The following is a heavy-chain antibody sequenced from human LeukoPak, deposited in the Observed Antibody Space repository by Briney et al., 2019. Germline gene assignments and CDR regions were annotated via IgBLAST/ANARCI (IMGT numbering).Heavy chain of an antibody. CDR2: IYYSGST. J-gene: IGHJ5*02. V-gene: IGHV4-39*01. CDR1: GGSISSSSYY. D-gene: IGHD3-10*01. CDR3: ARHHAPSWFGELLYLTRFDP. Sequence: SETLSLTCTVSGGSISSSSYYWGWIRQPPGKGLEWIGSIYYSGSTYYNPSLKSRVTISVDTSKNQFSPKLSSVTAADTAVYYCARHHAPSWFGELLYLTRFDPWGQGTLVTVSS.